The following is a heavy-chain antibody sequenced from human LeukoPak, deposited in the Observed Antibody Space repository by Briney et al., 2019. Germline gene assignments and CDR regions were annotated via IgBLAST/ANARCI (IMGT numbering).Heavy chain of an antibody. V-gene: IGHV3-23*01. Sequence: PGGSLRLSCAASGFTFRYSAMSWVRQAPGKGLEWVSTVTGNGITTYYGNSVKGRFTISRDNSKNTVYLQLNSLRADDTAVYYCAKDPPLVGYPRDWSSSSFVHWGQGTLVTVSS. J-gene: IGHJ4*02. CDR1: GFTFRYSA. CDR2: VTGNGITT. D-gene: IGHD3-9*01. CDR3: AKDPPLVGYPRDWSSSSFVH.